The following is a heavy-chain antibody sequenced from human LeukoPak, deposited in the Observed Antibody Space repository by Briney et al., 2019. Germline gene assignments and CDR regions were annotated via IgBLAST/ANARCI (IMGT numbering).Heavy chain of an antibody. Sequence: PSETLSLACTVSGDSMSTSYWSWIRQPLGKGLEWIGYFYHSGTDYNPSLKSRVTISGDMSNNQFSMKLSSVTAADTAIFYCARGVRGDYFYYWGQGTLVSVSS. J-gene: IGHJ4*02. V-gene: IGHV4-59*01. CDR2: FYHSGT. D-gene: IGHD3-16*01. CDR3: ARGVRGDYFYY. CDR1: GDSMSTSY.